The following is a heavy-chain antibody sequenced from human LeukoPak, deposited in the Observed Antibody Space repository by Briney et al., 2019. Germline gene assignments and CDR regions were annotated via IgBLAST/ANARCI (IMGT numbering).Heavy chain of an antibody. J-gene: IGHJ4*02. CDR2: ISAYNGNT. Sequence: ASVKVSCKASGYTFTSYGISWVRQAPGQGLEWMGWISAYNGNTNYAQKLQGRVTMTTDTSTSTAYMELRSLRSDDTAVYYCARDALLVDTAMVANFDYWGQGTLDTVSS. CDR3: ARDALLVDTAMVANFDY. D-gene: IGHD5-18*01. V-gene: IGHV1-18*01. CDR1: GYTFTSYG.